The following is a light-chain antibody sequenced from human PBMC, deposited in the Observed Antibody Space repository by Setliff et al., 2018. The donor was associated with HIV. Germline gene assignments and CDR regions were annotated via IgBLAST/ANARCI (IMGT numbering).Light chain of an antibody. CDR1: GRDLGNFNF. J-gene: IGLJ1*01. V-gene: IGLV2-14*01. CDR3: GSCTSTSPCA. Sequence: QSVLSPPASVSASPGQSVSISCTGSGRDLGNFNFVSWYQQYPGDAPQLIIYEINNRPSGVSSRFSGSKSGNTASLTISDLQAQDETDYYCGSCTSTSPCAFGTGTKVTVL. CDR2: EIN.